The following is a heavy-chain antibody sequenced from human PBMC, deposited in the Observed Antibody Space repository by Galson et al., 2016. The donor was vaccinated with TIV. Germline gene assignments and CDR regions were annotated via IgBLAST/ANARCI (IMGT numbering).Heavy chain of an antibody. D-gene: IGHD2-21*01. CDR2: IRSSSSYK. Sequence: SLRLSCAASGFTFSSYTMTWVRQAPGKGLEWVSPIRSSSSYKSYADSVKGRFTISRDNAKNSLYLQMNSLRAEDTAVYYCARDIFPYYGMDVWGQGTTVTVSS. CDR1: GFTFSSYT. V-gene: IGHV3-21*01. CDR3: ARDIFPYYGMDV. J-gene: IGHJ6*02.